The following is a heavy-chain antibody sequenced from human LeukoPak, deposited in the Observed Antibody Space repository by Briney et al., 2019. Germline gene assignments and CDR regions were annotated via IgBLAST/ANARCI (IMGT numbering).Heavy chain of an antibody. CDR1: GFTFSNDA. CDR3: AKDLSTTWSFDY. J-gene: IGHJ4*02. D-gene: IGHD2/OR15-2a*01. V-gene: IGHV3-30*18. CDR2: ISYDGTKK. Sequence: GGSLRLSCAASGFTFSNDAMPWVRQTPARGLEWVAFISYDGTKKLYADSVKGRYTVSRDDSKNTLYLQMSSLRADDTAIFYCAKDLSTTWSFDYWGQGTLVTVSS.